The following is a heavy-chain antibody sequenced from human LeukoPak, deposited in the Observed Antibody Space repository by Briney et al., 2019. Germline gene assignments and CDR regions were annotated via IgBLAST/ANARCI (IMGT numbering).Heavy chain of an antibody. CDR2: INLQGST. CDR3: AREGGPYRPLDY. V-gene: IGHV4-4*02. J-gene: IGHJ4*02. CDR1: GGSITNTNY. Sequence: SETLSLTCGVSGGSITNTNYWTWVRQPPGKGLEWIGEINLQGSTNYNPSLMGRVAISVDTSENHISLQLTSVTAADTAVYYCAREGGPYRPLDYSGQGTLVTVSS.